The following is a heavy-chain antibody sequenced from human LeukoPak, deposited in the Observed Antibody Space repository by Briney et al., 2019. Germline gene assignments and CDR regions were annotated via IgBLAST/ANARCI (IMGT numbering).Heavy chain of an antibody. CDR3: ARDRYYYDSSGYRKDY. CDR1: GFTFSSYA. D-gene: IGHD3-22*01. V-gene: IGHV3-30-3*01. CDR2: ISYDGSNK. Sequence: GGSLRLSCAASGFTFSSYAMHWVRQAPGKGLEWVAVISYDGSNKYYADSVKGRFTISRDNSKNTLYLQVNSLRAEDTAVYYCARDRYYYDSSGYRKDYWGQGTLVTVSS. J-gene: IGHJ4*02.